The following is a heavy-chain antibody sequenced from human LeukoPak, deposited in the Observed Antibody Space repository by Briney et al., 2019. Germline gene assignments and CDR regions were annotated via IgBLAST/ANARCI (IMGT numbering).Heavy chain of an antibody. J-gene: IGHJ4*02. CDR2: IYYSEST. CDR3: ARGRCRNSGCRPYFDY. CDR1: GDSISNYY. Sequence: PSETLSLTCTVSGDSISNYYWSWIRQPPGKGLELIGYIYYSESTNYNPSLKSRVTISTDTSKSQFSLNLRSVTAEDTGIYYCARGRCRNSGCRPYFDYWGQGTQVTVSS. D-gene: IGHD3-22*01. V-gene: IGHV4-59*01.